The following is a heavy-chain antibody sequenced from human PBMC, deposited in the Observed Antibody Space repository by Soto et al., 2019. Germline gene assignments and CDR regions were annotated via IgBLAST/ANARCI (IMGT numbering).Heavy chain of an antibody. Sequence: PSETLSLTCTVSGGSISGYYWSWIRQPPGKRLEWIGYIYYTGSTNYNPSLRSRVTISIDTSKNQFSLQLSSVTAADTAVYYCAREGYDFWSGRGAHDAFDIWGQGTMVTVSS. J-gene: IGHJ3*02. V-gene: IGHV4-59*08. CDR1: GGSISGYY. CDR2: IYYTGST. D-gene: IGHD3-3*01. CDR3: AREGYDFWSGRGAHDAFDI.